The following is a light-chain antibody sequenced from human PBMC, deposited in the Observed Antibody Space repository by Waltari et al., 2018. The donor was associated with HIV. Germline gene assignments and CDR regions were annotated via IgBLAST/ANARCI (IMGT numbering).Light chain of an antibody. J-gene: IGLJ3*02. CDR3: SAWDSSLSAWV. Sequence: QAGLSQPPSVSKGLRQTATLTCTGNSNNVGYQGAAWLQQHQGHPPKLLSYRNNNRPSGISERLSASRSGNTASLNITGLQPEDEADYYCSAWDSSLSAWVFGGGTKLTVL. V-gene: IGLV10-54*01. CDR1: SNNVGYQG. CDR2: RNN.